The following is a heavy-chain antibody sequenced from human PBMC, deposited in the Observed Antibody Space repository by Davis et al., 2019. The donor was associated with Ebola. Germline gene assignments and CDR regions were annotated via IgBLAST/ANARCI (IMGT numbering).Heavy chain of an antibody. CDR3: TRRDYDFWSGYYWFDP. CDR2: IWYDGSNK. J-gene: IGHJ5*02. Sequence: GGSLRLSCAASGFTFSSYGMHWVRQAPGKGLEWVAVIWYDGSNKYYADSVKGRFTISRDNSKNTLYLQMNSLRAEDTAVYYCTRRDYDFWSGYYWFDPWGQGTLVTVSS. V-gene: IGHV3-33*01. CDR1: GFTFSSYG. D-gene: IGHD3-3*01.